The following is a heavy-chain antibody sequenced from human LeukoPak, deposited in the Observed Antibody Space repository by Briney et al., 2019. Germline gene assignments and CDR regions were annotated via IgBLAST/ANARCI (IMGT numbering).Heavy chain of an antibody. V-gene: IGHV1-3*01. Sequence: GASVKVSCKASGYTFTSYAMHWVRQAPGQRLEWMGWINAGNGNTKYSQKFQGRVTITRDTSASTAYMELSSLRSEDTAVYYCARDRGFGEFFFDYWGQGTLVTVSS. J-gene: IGHJ4*02. D-gene: IGHD3-10*01. CDR3: ARDRGFGEFFFDY. CDR2: INAGNGNT. CDR1: GYTFTSYA.